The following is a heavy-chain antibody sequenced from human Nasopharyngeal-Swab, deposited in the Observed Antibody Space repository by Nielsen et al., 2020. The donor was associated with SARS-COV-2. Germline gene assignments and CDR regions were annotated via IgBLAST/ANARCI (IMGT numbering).Heavy chain of an antibody. J-gene: IGHJ3*02. CDR3: ARESDYYDSSGSLGDAFDI. V-gene: IGHV4-59*01. CDR1: GGSISSYY. D-gene: IGHD3-22*01. CDR2: IYYSGST. Sequence: SETLSLTCTVSGGSISSYYWSWIRQPPGKGLEWIGYIYYSGSTNYNPSLKRRVTISVDTSKNQFSLKLSSVTAADTAVYYCARESDYYDSSGSLGDAFDIWGQGTMVTVSS.